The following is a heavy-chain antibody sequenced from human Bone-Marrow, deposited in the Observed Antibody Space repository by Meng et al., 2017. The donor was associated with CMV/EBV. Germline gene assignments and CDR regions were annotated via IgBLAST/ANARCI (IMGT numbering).Heavy chain of an antibody. CDR3: AREYSSYYYYYYGMDV. CDR2: LDYNGGFT. D-gene: IGHD6-6*01. CDR1: GFTFSTSW. V-gene: IGHV3-74*01. Sequence: GESLKISCAASGFTFSTSWMHWVRQAPGKGLEWVSRLDYNGGFTSYATSVKGRFTISRDNAKNTLYLQMNSLTAEDTAIYYCAREYSSYYYYYYGMDVWGQGTTVTVSS. J-gene: IGHJ6*02.